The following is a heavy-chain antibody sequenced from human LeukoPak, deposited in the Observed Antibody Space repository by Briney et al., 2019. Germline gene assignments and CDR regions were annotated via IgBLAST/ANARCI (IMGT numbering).Heavy chain of an antibody. CDR2: IYYSGST. CDR3: ARVAGGYSSGWYNYYYYYGMDV. Sequence: SETLSHTCTVSGGSVSSGSYYWSWIRQPPGKGLEWIGYIYYSGSTNYNPTLKSRVTISVDTSKNQFSLKLSSVTAADTAVYYCARVAGGYSSGWYNYYYYYGMDVWGQGTTVTVSS. D-gene: IGHD6-19*01. J-gene: IGHJ6*02. V-gene: IGHV4-61*01. CDR1: GGSVSSGSYY.